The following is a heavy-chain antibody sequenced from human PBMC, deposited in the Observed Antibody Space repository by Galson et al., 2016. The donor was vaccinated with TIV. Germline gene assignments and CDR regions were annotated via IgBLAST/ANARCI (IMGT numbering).Heavy chain of an antibody. V-gene: IGHV3-48*03. D-gene: IGHD2-2*02. CDR1: GFSFSSYE. J-gene: IGHJ4*02. Sequence: SLRLSCAATGFSFSSYEMNWVRQAPGKGLEWVSYIIESGRTIYYADSVKGRFTISRDNAKNSLYLQMNSLRVEDTATYYCARGRGYCSTTSCYMDYWGQGTLVTVPS. CDR2: IIESGRTI. CDR3: ARGRGYCSTTSCYMDY.